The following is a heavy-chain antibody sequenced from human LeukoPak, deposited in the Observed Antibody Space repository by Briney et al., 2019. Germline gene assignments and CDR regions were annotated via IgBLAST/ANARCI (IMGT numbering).Heavy chain of an antibody. J-gene: IGHJ4*02. D-gene: IGHD6-6*01. CDR3: AEDLEYSSSSFDY. V-gene: IGHV3-23*01. CDR1: GFTFSSQA. Sequence: GGSLRLSCAASGFTFSSQAMSWVRQAPGKGLEWVSAISGGGGSTYYADSVKGRFTISRDNSKNTLYLQMNSLRAEDTAVYYCAEDLEYSSSSFDYWGQGNLVTVSS. CDR2: ISGGGGST.